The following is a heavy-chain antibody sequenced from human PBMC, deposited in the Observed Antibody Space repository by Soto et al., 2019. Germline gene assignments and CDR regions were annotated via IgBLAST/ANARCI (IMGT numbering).Heavy chain of an antibody. V-gene: IGHV3-7*01. J-gene: IGHJ6*02. CDR1: GFTFSRNW. D-gene: IGHD6-25*01. CDR3: ARDGFYCAVDV. Sequence: EVQLVESGGGLVQPGGSLRLSCAASGFTFSRNWMSWVRQAPGKGLEWVANINEDGSAKYHVDSVKGRFTISRDNAKNSLYLQMDTLRAEDSAVYYCARDGFYCAVDVGGQGTTVTVSS. CDR2: INEDGSAK.